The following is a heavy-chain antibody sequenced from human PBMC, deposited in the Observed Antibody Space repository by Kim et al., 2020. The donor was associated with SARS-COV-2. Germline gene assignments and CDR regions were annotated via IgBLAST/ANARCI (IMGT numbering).Heavy chain of an antibody. CDR3: ARAGGSGNYYFDY. CDR1: GFTVSSNY. J-gene: IGHJ4*02. D-gene: IGHD3-10*01. Sequence: GGSLRLSCAASGFTVSSNYMSWVRQAPGKGLEWVSLIYSGGGTYYADSVKGRITISRDNSKNTLYLQMNSLRVEDTAVYYCARAGGSGNYYFDYWGQGTLVTVSS. V-gene: IGHV3-53*01. CDR2: IYSGGGT.